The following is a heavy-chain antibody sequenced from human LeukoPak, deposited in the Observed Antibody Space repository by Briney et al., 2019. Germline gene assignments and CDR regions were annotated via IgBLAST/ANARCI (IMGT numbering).Heavy chain of an antibody. V-gene: IGHV3-11*03. CDR3: TRHPAEGDY. CDR1: GFTFSHFY. D-gene: IGHD2-15*01. Sequence: PGGSLRLSCAASGFTFSHFYMSWIRQAPGKGLESVSYISGSSTNTNYADSVKGRFTISRDNAKNSLYLQMNSLRAEDTAVYYCTRHPAEGDYWGQGPLVTVSS. CDR2: ISGSSTNT. J-gene: IGHJ4*02.